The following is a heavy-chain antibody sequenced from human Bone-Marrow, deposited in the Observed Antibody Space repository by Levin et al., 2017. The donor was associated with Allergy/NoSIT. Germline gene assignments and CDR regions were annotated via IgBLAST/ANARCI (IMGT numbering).Heavy chain of an antibody. V-gene: IGHV3-64*01. J-gene: IGHJ3*02. Sequence: SCATSGISFKNSIIHWVRQAPGKGLEYVSAISNIDGSTYYANSVEDRFTISGDNSKNTVYLEMGSLRPEDTAVYFCAREGYTSGRAGAFNMWGQGTMVLVSS. CDR2: ISNIDGST. D-gene: IGHD6-19*01. CDR3: AREGYTSGRAGAFNM. CDR1: GISFKNSI.